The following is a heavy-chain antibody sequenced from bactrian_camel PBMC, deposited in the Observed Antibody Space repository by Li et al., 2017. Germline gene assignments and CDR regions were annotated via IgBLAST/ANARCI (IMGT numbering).Heavy chain of an antibody. V-gene: IGHV3S53*01. CDR3: AAAPTGYLACPSRSVFGY. J-gene: IGHJ6*01. CDR1: YTRSSNC. CDR2: IDSGGRT. D-gene: IGHD5*01. Sequence: HVQLVESGGGSVQAGGSLRLSCGYTRSSNCMAWFRQTPGKEREGVAAIDSGGRTSYGDSVKGRFTNSQDNAKNTLYLQMSSLEPADTAMYYCAAAPTGYLACPSRSVFGYWGQGTQVTVS.